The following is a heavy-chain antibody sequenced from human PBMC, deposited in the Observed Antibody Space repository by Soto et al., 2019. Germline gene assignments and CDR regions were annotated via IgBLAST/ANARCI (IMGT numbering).Heavy chain of an antibody. CDR2: VYYTGTT. J-gene: IGHJ4*02. Sequence: SETLSLTCTVSGGSISGSHYYWDWIRQPPGKDLEWIGTVYYTGTTYYSPSLKSPVTISVDTSNNHFSLKLSSVTAADTAVYFCARESHYSGWFADWGQGTRVTVSS. D-gene: IGHD5-12*01. CDR1: GGSISGSHYY. CDR3: ARESHYSGWFAD. V-gene: IGHV4-39*02.